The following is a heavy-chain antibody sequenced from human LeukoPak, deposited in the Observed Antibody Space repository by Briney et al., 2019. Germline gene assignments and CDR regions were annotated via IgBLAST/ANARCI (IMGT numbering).Heavy chain of an antibody. Sequence: PSETLSLTCTVSGGSISSSSYYWGWIRQPPGKGLEWIGSIYYSGSTYYNPSLKSRVTISVDTSKNQFSLKLSSVTAADTAVYYCAREPPYFDWLLSAFDIWGQGTMVTVSS. D-gene: IGHD3-9*01. J-gene: IGHJ3*02. CDR3: AREPPYFDWLLSAFDI. V-gene: IGHV4-39*07. CDR2: IYYSGST. CDR1: GGSISSSSYY.